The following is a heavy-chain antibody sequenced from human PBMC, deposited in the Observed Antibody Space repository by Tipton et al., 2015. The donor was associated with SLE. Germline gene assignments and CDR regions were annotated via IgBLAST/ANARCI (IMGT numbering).Heavy chain of an antibody. Sequence: LRLSCTVSGGSISSYYWSWIRQPPGKGLEWIGYIYYSGSTNYNPSLKSRVTISVDTSKNQFSLKLSSVTAADTAVYYCARDLQPTYSGSYSGYYYYGMDVWGQGTTVTVSS. CDR2: IYYSGST. D-gene: IGHD1-26*01. CDR1: GGSISSYY. CDR3: ARDLQPTYSGSYSGYYYYGMDV. J-gene: IGHJ6*02. V-gene: IGHV4-59*01.